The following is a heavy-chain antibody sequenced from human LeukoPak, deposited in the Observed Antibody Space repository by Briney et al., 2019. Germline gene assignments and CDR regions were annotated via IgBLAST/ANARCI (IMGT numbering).Heavy chain of an antibody. V-gene: IGHV3-30*02. CDR3: AKDTDTGSSGHYAFDS. D-gene: IGHD3-22*01. CDR2: IRYDGGNE. Sequence: GGSLRLSCAASGFTLSTYGIHWDRQAPGKGLEWVAFIRYDGGNEHYADSVEGRFTMSRDNSKNTLYLQMNSLRAEDTAVYYCAKDTDTGSSGHYAFDSWGQRTLVTVSS. CDR1: GFTLSTYG. J-gene: IGHJ4*02.